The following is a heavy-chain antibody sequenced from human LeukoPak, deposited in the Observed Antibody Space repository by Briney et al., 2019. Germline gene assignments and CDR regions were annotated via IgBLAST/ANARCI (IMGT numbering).Heavy chain of an antibody. V-gene: IGHV1-18*01. CDR1: GYTFTGYG. Sequence: ASVKVSCKASGYTFTGYGISWVRQAPGQGLEWMGWISAYNGNTNYAQKLQGRVTMTTDTSTSTAYMELRSLRSDDTAVYYCAREGDDFWSGYYIDYWGQGTLVTVSS. CDR3: AREGDDFWSGYYIDY. J-gene: IGHJ4*02. CDR2: ISAYNGNT. D-gene: IGHD3-3*01.